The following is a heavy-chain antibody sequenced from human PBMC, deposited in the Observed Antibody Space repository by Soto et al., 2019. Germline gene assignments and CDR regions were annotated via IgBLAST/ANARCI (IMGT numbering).Heavy chain of an antibody. J-gene: IGHJ4*02. CDR3: AREGCSGGSCYPIGE. V-gene: IGHV3-33*01. Sequence: QVQLVESGGGVVQPGRSLRLSCAASRFTFSSYGMHWVRQAPGKGLEWVAVIWYDGSNKYYADSVKGRFTISRDNSKNTLYLQMNSLRAEDTAVYYCAREGCSGGSCYPIGEWGQGTLVTVSS. CDR2: IWYDGSNK. CDR1: RFTFSSYG. D-gene: IGHD2-15*01.